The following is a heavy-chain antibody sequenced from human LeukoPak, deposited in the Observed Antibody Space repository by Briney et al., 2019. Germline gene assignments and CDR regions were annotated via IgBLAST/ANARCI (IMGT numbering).Heavy chain of an antibody. CDR3: ARGVVIAPQTFDY. V-gene: IGHV4-59*01. D-gene: IGHD2-21*01. Sequence: SETLSLTCTVSGGSISSYYWSWIRQPPGKGLEWIGYIYYSGTTNYNPSLKSRVTISVDTTKSQFSLKLSSVTAADTAVYYCARGVVIAPQTFDYWGQGILVTVSS. J-gene: IGHJ4*02. CDR2: IYYSGTT. CDR1: GGSISSYY.